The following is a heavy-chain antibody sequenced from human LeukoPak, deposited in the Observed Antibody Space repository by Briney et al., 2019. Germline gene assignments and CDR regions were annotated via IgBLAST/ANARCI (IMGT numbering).Heavy chain of an antibody. Sequence: GGSLRLSCAASGFTFSSYAMHWVRQAPGKGLEWVAVISYDGSNKYYADSVKGRFIISRDNSKNSLYLQMNGLRAEDTAVYYCARDFGPNILTGYFFDHWGQGTLVTVSS. J-gene: IGHJ4*02. CDR2: ISYDGSNK. V-gene: IGHV3-30-3*01. CDR3: ARDFGPNILTGYFFDH. CDR1: GFTFSSYA. D-gene: IGHD3-9*01.